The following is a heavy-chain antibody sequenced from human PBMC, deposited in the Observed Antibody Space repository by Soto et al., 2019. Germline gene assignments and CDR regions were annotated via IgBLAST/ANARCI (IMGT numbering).Heavy chain of an antibody. CDR1: GGSISSSSYY. V-gene: IGHV4-39*01. Sequence: QLQLQESGPGLVKPSETLSLTCTVSGGSISSSSYYWGWIRQPPGKGLEWIGSIYYSGSTYYNPSLKSRVTISVDTSKNQFSLKLSSVTAAGTAVYYCARLLLGGIALTRYFDLWGRGTLVTVSS. CDR2: IYYSGST. CDR3: ARLLLGGIALTRYFDL. D-gene: IGHD3-16*01. J-gene: IGHJ2*01.